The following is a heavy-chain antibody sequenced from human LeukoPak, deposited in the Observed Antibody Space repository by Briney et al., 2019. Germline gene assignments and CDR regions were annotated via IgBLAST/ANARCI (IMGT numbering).Heavy chain of an antibody. V-gene: IGHV1-8*01. Sequence: ASVKVSCKASGYTFTSYDINWVRQATGQGLEWMGWMNPNSGNTGYAQKFQGRVTMTRNTSISTAYMELSSLRSEDTAVYYCARVGATTEFYYYCGMDVWGQGTTVTVSS. D-gene: IGHD1-26*01. CDR3: ARVGATTEFYYYCGMDV. CDR1: GYTFTSYD. J-gene: IGHJ6*02. CDR2: MNPNSGNT.